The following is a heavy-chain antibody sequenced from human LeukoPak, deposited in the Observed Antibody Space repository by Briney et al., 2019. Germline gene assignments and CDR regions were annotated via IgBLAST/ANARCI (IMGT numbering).Heavy chain of an antibody. J-gene: IGHJ3*02. CDR1: GFTFSSYW. CDR2: IKQDGSEK. D-gene: IGHD3-16*02. CDR3: ASSDYVWGSYRYPSDAFDI. Sequence: GGSLRLSCAASGFTFSSYWMSWVRQAPGKGLEWVANIKQDGSEKYYVDSVEGRFTISRDNAKNSLYLQMNSLRAEDTAVYYCASSDYVWGSYRYPSDAFDIWGQGTMVTVSS. V-gene: IGHV3-7*03.